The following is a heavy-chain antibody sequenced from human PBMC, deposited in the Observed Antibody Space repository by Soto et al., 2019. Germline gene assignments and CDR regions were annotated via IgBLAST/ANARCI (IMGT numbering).Heavy chain of an antibody. CDR3: TTGTGTVAD. D-gene: IGHD1-7*01. J-gene: IGHJ4*02. CDR2: IKSRTDGETT. V-gene: IGHV3-15*07. CDR1: GFTFINAG. Sequence: EVQLVESGGGLVKPGGSLRLSCAASGFTFINAGRNWVRQAPGKGLEWVGRIKSRTDGETTDYVAPVKGRFSISRDDSKNTLYLQMNSLKIEDTAIYYCTTGTGTVADWGQGSLVIVSS.